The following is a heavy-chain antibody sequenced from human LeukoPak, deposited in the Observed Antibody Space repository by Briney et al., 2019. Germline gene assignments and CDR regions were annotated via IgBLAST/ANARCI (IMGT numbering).Heavy chain of an antibody. CDR3: AREHKDYDGDGYYYGY. CDR1: GGSVRSYC. CDR2: IYAGGNT. Sequence: RTSETLSLTCTVSGGSVRSYCWSWIRQPAGKGLEWIGRIYAGGNTDHNPSLKSRVTMSVDSSKNQFSLRLSSVTAADTAVYYCAREHKDYDGDGYYYGYWGQGTLVTVSS. J-gene: IGHJ4*02. D-gene: IGHD3-22*01. V-gene: IGHV4-4*07.